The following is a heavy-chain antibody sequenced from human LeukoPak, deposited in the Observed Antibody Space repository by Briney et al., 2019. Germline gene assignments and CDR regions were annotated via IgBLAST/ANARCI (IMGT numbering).Heavy chain of an antibody. CDR2: IYTSGST. CDR3: ARYCAGTSCRSFDY. Sequence: SETLSPTCTVSGGSISSYYWSWIRQPPGKGLEWIGYIYTSGSTNYNPSLNSRVTIQVDPCKNQFSLKLSSVTAADTAVYYCARYCAGTSCRSFDYWGQGTLVTVSS. J-gene: IGHJ4*02. CDR1: GGSISSYY. V-gene: IGHV4-4*09. D-gene: IGHD2-2*01.